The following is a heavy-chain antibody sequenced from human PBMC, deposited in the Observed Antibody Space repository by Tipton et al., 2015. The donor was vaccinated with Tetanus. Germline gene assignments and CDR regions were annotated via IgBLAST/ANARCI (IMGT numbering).Heavy chain of an antibody. J-gene: IGHJ4*02. CDR2: IFRTGGT. CDR3: ARGRNWGTDY. CDR1: GGSISTGGYS. V-gene: IGHV4-30-2*01. Sequence: TLSLTCTVSGGSISTGGYSWRWIRQPPGKGLECIGYIFRTGGTTYNPSLKSRVSISVDTSKNQFSLTLNSVTAADTAVYYCARGRNWGTDYWGQGILVTVSS. D-gene: IGHD7-27*01.